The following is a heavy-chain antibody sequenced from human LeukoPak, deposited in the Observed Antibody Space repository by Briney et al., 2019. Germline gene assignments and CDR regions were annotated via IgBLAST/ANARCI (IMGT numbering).Heavy chain of an antibody. V-gene: IGHV4-38-2*02. CDR1: GYSISSGYY. CDR2: IYHSGST. CDR3: ARSINWYNWFDP. Sequence: PSETLSLTCTVSGYSISSGYYWGWIRQPPGKGLEWIGSIYHSGSTYYNPSLKSRVTISVDTSKNQFSLKLTSVTAADTAVYYCARSINWYNWFDPWGQGTLVTVSS. J-gene: IGHJ5*02. D-gene: IGHD6-13*01.